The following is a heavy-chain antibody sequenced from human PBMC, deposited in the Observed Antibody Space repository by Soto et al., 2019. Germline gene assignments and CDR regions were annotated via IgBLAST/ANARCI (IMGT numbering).Heavy chain of an antibody. CDR1: GGSFSGYY. CDR2: INHSGST. D-gene: IGHD2-21*02. V-gene: IGHV4-34*01. CDR3: ARPSIAYCGGDCSSTFHY. J-gene: IGHJ4*02. Sequence: SETLSLTCAVYGGSFSGYYWSWIRQPPGKGLEWIGEINHSGSTNYNPSLESRVTISVDTSRNQSSLKLSSVTAAATAVYYCARPSIAYCGGDCSSTFHYWGQGTLVTVSS.